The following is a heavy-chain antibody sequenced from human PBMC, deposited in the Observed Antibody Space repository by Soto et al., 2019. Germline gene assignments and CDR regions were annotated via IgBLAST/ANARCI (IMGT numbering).Heavy chain of an antibody. Sequence: QVQLVQSGAEVKKPGSSVKVSCRASGDSFSNYAVNWLRQAPGRGLEWMGGLIPVFGTSNYAEKFQGRLTITADESTSTASMELSRLTSEDTAVYYCARAVRTGFYGIDVWGQGTTVSVSS. CDR2: LIPVFGTS. CDR3: ARAVRTGFYGIDV. CDR1: GDSFSNYA. V-gene: IGHV1-69*01. J-gene: IGHJ6*02.